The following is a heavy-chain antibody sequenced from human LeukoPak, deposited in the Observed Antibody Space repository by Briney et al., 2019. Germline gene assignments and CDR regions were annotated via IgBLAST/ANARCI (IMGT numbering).Heavy chain of an antibody. Sequence: PGGSLRLSCAASGFTFSSYWMSWVRQAPGKGLEWVANIKQDGSEKYYVDSVKGRFTISRDNAKNSLYLQMNSLRAEDTAVYYCAKTYYDFWSGYSHRNYYYYYMDVWGKGTTVTVSS. CDR2: IKQDGSEK. V-gene: IGHV3-7*01. J-gene: IGHJ6*03. CDR1: GFTFSSYW. CDR3: AKTYYDFWSGYSHRNYYYYYMDV. D-gene: IGHD3-3*01.